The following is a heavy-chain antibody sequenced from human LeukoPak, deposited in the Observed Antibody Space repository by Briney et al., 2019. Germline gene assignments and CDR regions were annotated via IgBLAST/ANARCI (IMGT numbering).Heavy chain of an antibody. CDR1: GGSISSYY. J-gene: IGHJ4*02. Sequence: SETLSLTCTVSGGSISSYYWSWIRQPPGKGLEWIGYIYYSGSTNYNPSLKSRVTISVDTSKNQFSLKLSSVTAADTAVYCCARDLIRGLDYWGQGTLVTVSS. D-gene: IGHD3-16*01. CDR3: ARDLIRGLDY. CDR2: IYYSGST. V-gene: IGHV4-59*01.